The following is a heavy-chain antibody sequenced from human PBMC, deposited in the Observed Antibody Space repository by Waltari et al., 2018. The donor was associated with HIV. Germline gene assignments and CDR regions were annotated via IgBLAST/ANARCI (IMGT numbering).Heavy chain of an antibody. V-gene: IGHV4-61*02. CDR3: ARTYCSSTSCYGGANWFDP. D-gene: IGHD2-2*01. Sequence: QVQLQESGPGLVKPSQTLSLTCTVSGGSISCGSYSWTWLRQPPGKGLEWIGRIYTSGSTNYNPSLKSRVTISVDTSKNQFSLKLSSVTAADTAVYYCARTYCSSTSCYGGANWFDPWGQGTLVTVSS. CDR2: IYTSGST. CDR1: GGSISCGSYS. J-gene: IGHJ5*02.